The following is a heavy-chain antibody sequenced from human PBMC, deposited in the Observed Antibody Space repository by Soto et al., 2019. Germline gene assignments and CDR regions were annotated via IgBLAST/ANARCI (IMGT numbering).Heavy chain of an antibody. V-gene: IGHV3-7*02. Sequence: PRGSLRLACAASGFTFSRYLMSWVRQAPGKGLEWVANIKEDGSQKWYVDSVKGRFTISRDNAKNSLYLQMSSLRVEDTAVYYCARPRYDSSGTPFDHWGQGTLVTVSP. D-gene: IGHD3-22*01. J-gene: IGHJ4*02. CDR1: GFTFSRYL. CDR2: IKEDGSQK. CDR3: ARPRYDSSGTPFDH.